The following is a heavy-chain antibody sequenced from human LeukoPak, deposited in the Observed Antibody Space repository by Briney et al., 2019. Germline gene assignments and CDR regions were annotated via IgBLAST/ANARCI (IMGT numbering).Heavy chain of an antibody. J-gene: IGHJ6*03. D-gene: IGHD6-13*01. CDR1: GFTFSSYE. V-gene: IGHV3-48*03. CDR2: ISSSGSTI. Sequence: GGSLRLSCAASGFTFSSYEMNWVRQAPGKGLEWVSYISSSGSTIYYADSVKGRFTISRDNAKDSLYLQMNSLRAEDTAVYYCARAPGYSSSWYFEDYYYYMDVWGKGTTVTVSS. CDR3: ARAPGYSSSWYFEDYYYYMDV.